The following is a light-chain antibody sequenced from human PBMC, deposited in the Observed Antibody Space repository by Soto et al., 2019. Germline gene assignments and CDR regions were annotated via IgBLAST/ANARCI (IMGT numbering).Light chain of an antibody. J-gene: IGKJ1*01. CDR3: QQYKSYST. CDR2: DAS. Sequence: DIQLTQSPSTLSASVGDRVTLTCRASQSLNSRLAWYQHRPGKAPKLLIYDASTLESGVPSRFSGSGSGTEFTPTINNLQPDDLATYICQQYKSYSTFGRGTKVEIK. CDR1: QSLNSR. V-gene: IGKV1-5*01.